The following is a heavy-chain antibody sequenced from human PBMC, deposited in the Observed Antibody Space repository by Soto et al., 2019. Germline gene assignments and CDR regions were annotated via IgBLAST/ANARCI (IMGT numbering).Heavy chain of an antibody. D-gene: IGHD2-15*01. Sequence: KQSQTLSLTCTVSGGSISSYYWSWIRQPPGKGLEWIGYIYYSGSTNYNPSLKSRVTISVDTSKNQFSLKLSSVTAADTAVYYCARRLSATNYFDYWGQGTLVTVSS. CDR2: IYYSGST. J-gene: IGHJ4*02. CDR1: GGSISSYY. CDR3: ARRLSATNYFDY. V-gene: IGHV4-59*08.